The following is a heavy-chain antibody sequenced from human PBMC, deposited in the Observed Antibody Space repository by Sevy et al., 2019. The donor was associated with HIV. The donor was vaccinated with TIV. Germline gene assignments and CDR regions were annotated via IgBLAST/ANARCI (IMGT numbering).Heavy chain of an antibody. CDR2: FRGKGYGGTT. V-gene: IGHV3-49*03. Sequence: GGSLRLSCTASGFTFGDYAMSWFRQAPGKGLEWVGLFRGKGYGGTTEYAAAVKGRFIMSRDDSKSISYLQMNSLKTEDTAVYYCTRGPRGGWAFDLWGQGTMVTVSS. J-gene: IGHJ3*01. CDR1: GFTFGDYA. D-gene: IGHD3-16*01. CDR3: TRGPRGGWAFDL.